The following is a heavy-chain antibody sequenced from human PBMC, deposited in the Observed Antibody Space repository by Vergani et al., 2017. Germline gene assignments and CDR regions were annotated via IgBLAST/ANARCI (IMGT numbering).Heavy chain of an antibody. V-gene: IGHV3-49*04. Sequence: EVQLLESGGGLVQPGGSLRLSCAASGFTFRSYGIHWVRQAPGKGLEWVGGIRSKAYGQATIYAASVKGRFTISRDDSKSIAYLQMNNLQTEDTAMYYCVRDQVTMLRGSDALDIWGQGTMVTVSS. CDR1: GFTFRSYG. D-gene: IGHD3-10*01. CDR2: IRSKAYGQAT. J-gene: IGHJ3*02. CDR3: VRDQVTMLRGSDALDI.